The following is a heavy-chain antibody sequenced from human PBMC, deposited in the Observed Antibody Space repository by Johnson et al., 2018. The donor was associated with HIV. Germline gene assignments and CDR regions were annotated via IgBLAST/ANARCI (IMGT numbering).Heavy chain of an antibody. CDR3: ARDRWLGDAFDI. CDR1: GFTFSTYD. D-gene: IGHD6-19*01. J-gene: IGHJ3*02. Sequence: VQLVESGGGVVQPGGSLRLSCAASGFTFSTYDMYWVRQATGKGLEWVSTIGTAGDTYYAGSVKGRFTISRDDSKNTLYLQMNSLRPDDSAVYYCARDRWLGDAFDIWGQGTMVTVSS. CDR2: IGTAGDT. V-gene: IGHV3-13*01.